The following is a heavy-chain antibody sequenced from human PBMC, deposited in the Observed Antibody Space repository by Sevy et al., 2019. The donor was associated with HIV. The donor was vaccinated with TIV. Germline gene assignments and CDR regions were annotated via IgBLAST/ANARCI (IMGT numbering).Heavy chain of an antibody. CDR1: GGSINSDH. Sequence: SETLSLTCTVSGGSINSDHWNWIRQPPGKGLELIGYVYYTGGTNYNPSLKNRATISVDRTQNQSSLELTSVTAADTAVDYCARRNDFDIWGQGTMVTVSS. CDR3: ARRNDFDI. V-gene: IGHV4-59*08. CDR2: VYYTGGT. J-gene: IGHJ3*02.